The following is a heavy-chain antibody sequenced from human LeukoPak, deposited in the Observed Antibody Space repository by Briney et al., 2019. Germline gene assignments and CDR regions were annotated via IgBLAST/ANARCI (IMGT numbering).Heavy chain of an antibody. J-gene: IGHJ6*02. D-gene: IGHD2-21*02. V-gene: IGHV1-69*01. CDR1: GGTFSSYA. CDR2: LIPIFGTA. Sequence: ASVKVSCKASGGTFSSYATSWVRQAPGQELEWMGGLIPIFGTANYAQKFQGRVTITADESTSTAYMELSSLRSEDTAVYYCATNGRIVVVTALYYYYYGMDVWGQGTTVTVSS. CDR3: ATNGRIVVVTALYYYYYGMDV.